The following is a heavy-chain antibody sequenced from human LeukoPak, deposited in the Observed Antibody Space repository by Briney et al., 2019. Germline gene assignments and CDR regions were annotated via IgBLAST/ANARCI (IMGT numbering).Heavy chain of an antibody. CDR1: GGSISSSYY. J-gene: IGHJ4*02. Sequence: SETLSLTCTVSGGSISSSYYWGWIRQPPGKGLEWIGSIYYSGSTYYNPSLKSRVTISVDTSKNQFSLKLSSVTAADTAVYYCARWGFTEYYYDSSGYYYVNYFDYWGQGTLVTVSS. D-gene: IGHD3-22*01. V-gene: IGHV4-39*01. CDR3: ARWGFTEYYYDSSGYYYVNYFDY. CDR2: IYYSGST.